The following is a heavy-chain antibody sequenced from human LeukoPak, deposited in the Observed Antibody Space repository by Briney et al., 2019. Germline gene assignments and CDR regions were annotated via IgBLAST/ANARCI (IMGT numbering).Heavy chain of an antibody. CDR1: GGSFSGYY. D-gene: IGHD5-12*01. CDR2: INHSGST. V-gene: IGHV4-34*01. J-gene: IGHJ2*01. CDR3: ARVEDGYDYNFDL. Sequence: PSETLSLTCAVYGGSFSGYYWSWIRQPPGKGRSWIGEINHSGSTNYNPSLKSRVTISIDTSKNQFSLKLSSVTAADTAVYYCARVEDGYDYNFDLWGRGTLVTVSS.